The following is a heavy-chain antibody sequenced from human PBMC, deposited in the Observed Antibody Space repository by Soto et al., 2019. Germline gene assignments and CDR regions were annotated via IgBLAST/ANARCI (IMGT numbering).Heavy chain of an antibody. CDR3: ARMWGGYQRVDY. CDR2: IIPILGIA. D-gene: IGHD3-3*01. Sequence: GASLKVSCKASGGTFSSYTISWVRQAPGQGLEWMGRIIPILGIANYAQKFQGRVTITADKSTSTAYMELSSLRSEDTAVYYCARMWGGYQRVDYWGQGTMVTVSS. V-gene: IGHV1-69*02. J-gene: IGHJ4*02. CDR1: GGTFSSYT.